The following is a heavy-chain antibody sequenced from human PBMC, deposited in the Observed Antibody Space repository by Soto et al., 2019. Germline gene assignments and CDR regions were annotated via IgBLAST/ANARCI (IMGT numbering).Heavy chain of an antibody. CDR3: ARDFSMVIVAPGY. Sequence: GGSLRLSCAASGFTFSSYAMHWVRQAPGKGLEWVAVIWFDGSNTFYAESVKGRFTISRDNSKNTVYLQISALRAEDTAVYYCARDFSMVIVAPGYWGQGTLVTVSS. CDR1: GFTFSSYA. V-gene: IGHV3-33*08. CDR2: IWFDGSNT. D-gene: IGHD5-12*01. J-gene: IGHJ4*02.